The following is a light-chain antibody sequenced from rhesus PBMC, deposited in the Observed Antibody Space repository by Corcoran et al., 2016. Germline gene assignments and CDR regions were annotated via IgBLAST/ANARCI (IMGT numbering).Light chain of an antibody. CDR3: QQYNSLPWA. V-gene: IGKV1-32*01. Sequence: DIQMTQSPSSLSASVGDRVTITCRASQGIRSYLNWYQQKPGKAPKLLIYSANRLESGVPSRFSGSGAGTEFTLTISSLQPEDFATYYCQQYNSLPWAFGQGTKVEIK. CDR1: QGIRSY. J-gene: IGKJ1*01. CDR2: SAN.